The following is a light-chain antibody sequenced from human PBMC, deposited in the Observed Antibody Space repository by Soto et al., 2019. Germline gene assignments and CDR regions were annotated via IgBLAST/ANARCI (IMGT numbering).Light chain of an antibody. CDR3: QQSFTTPLS. CDR1: QSVANY. J-gene: IGKJ4*01. CDR2: SAS. V-gene: IGKV1-39*01. Sequence: DIQMTQSPSSLSASIGDRVTISCRGSQSVANYLNWYQVKSGLAPKLLIYSASNLQSGVPPRFSGRGYGTDFTLIIDSLQPEDVPTYYCQQSFTTPLSFGGGTTVETK.